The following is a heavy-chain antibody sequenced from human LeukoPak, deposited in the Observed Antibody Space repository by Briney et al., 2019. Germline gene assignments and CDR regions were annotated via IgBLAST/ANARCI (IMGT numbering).Heavy chain of an antibody. CDR3: ARPKPDGPQAWYMVV. CDR1: GGSFSGYY. D-gene: IGHD5-24*01. Sequence: SETLSLTCAVYGGSFSGYYWSWIRQPPGKGLEWIGEINHSGSTNCNPSLKSRVTISVDTSKNQFSLKLSSVTAADTAVYYCARPKPDGPQAWYMVVWGKGTTVTVSS. CDR2: INHSGST. V-gene: IGHV4-34*01. J-gene: IGHJ6*03.